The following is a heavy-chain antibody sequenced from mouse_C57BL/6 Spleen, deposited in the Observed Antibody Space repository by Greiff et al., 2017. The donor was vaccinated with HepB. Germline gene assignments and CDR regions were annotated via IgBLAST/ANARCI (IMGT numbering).Heavy chain of an antibody. CDR3: ARDRRDYLDY. CDR2: INYDGSST. Sequence: DVKLVESEGGLVQPGSSMKLSCTASGFTFSDYYMAWVRQVPEKGLEWVANINYDGSSTYYLDSLKSRFIISRDNAKNILYLQMSSLKSEDTATYYCARDRRDYLDYWGQGTTLTVSS. V-gene: IGHV5-16*01. CDR1: GFTFSDYY. J-gene: IGHJ2*01.